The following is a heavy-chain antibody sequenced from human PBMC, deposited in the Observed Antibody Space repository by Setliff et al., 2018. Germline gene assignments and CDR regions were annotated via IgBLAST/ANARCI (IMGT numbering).Heavy chain of an antibody. CDR1: GDSISRSTYY. Sequence: SETLSLTCTVSGDSISRSTYYWGWIRQSPGKGLDWIGTVDHSGNTFYNPSLKSRVTMFVDTSKNQFSLRLTSVTAADTAIYYCASRRTGPGGWFDYWGQGTLVTVSS. CDR2: VDHSGNT. CDR3: ASRRTGPGGWFDY. V-gene: IGHV4-39*01. J-gene: IGHJ5*01. D-gene: IGHD1-26*01.